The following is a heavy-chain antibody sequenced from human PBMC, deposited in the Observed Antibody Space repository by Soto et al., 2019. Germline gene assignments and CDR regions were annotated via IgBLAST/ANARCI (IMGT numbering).Heavy chain of an antibody. Sequence: QVQLVQSGAEVKKPGASVKVSCKASGYTFTGYYMHWVRQAPGQGLEWMGGINPNSGATNYAQKFKDWITMTRDTSISTAYMELSRLRADDTAVYYCARVRWSSGWIDYWGQGTLVTVSS. CDR2: INPNSGAT. CDR3: ARVRWSSGWIDY. V-gene: IGHV1-2*04. D-gene: IGHD6-19*01. CDR1: GYTFTGYY. J-gene: IGHJ4*02.